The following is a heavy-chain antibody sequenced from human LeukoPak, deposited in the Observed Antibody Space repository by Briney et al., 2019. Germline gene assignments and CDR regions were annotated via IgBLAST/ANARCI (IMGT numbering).Heavy chain of an antibody. CDR1: GFTFGDYA. V-gene: IGHV3-49*03. J-gene: IGHJ4*02. CDR3: TRDPPGIVGAY. D-gene: IGHD1-26*01. Sequence: PGGSLRLSCTASGFTFGDYAMSWFRQAPGKGLEWVGFIRSRAYGGTTEYAASVKGRFTISRDDSKSIAYLQMNSLKTEDTAVYYCTRDPPGIVGAYWGQGTLVTVSS. CDR2: IRSRAYGGTT.